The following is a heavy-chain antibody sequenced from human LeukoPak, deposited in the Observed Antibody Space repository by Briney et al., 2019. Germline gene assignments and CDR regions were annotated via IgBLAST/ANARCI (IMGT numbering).Heavy chain of an antibody. CDR2: INSDGSST. J-gene: IGHJ6*02. Sequence: GGSLRLSCAASGFTFSSYWMHWVRQAPGKGLVWVSRINSDGSSTSYADSVKGRFTISRDNAKNMLYLQMNSLRAEDTAVYYCAKIGEFPYYYYGMDVWGQGTTVTVSS. D-gene: IGHD3-10*01. V-gene: IGHV3-74*01. CDR3: AKIGEFPYYYYGMDV. CDR1: GFTFSSYW.